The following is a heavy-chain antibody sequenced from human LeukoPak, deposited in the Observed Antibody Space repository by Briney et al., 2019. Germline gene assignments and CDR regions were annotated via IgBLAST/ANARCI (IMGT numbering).Heavy chain of an antibody. CDR2: IRQDGSEK. D-gene: IGHD3-10*01. J-gene: IGHJ5*02. Sequence: PGGSLRLSCAASGFTFSSYWMNWVRQAPEKGLEWVASIRQDGSEKYYVESVKGRFTISRDNAKNSLILQMSSLRAEDTAVYYCARTAYGSGTYSTNRNWFDPWGQGTLVTVSS. V-gene: IGHV3-7*01. CDR1: GFTFSSYW. CDR3: ARTAYGSGTYSTNRNWFDP.